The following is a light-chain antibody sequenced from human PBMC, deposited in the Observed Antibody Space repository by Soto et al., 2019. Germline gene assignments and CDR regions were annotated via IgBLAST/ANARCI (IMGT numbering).Light chain of an antibody. CDR3: SSYADDRSYV. J-gene: IGLJ1*01. Sequence: QSVLTQPASVSGSPGQAMTISCIGARRDVGGYNYVSWHQQHQGQAPKLMIYDAYERPLGVSNRFSGTKSGNTATLTISGLQNEGDAHYYSSSYADDRSYVGGRGTKVTVL. CDR2: DAY. CDR1: RRDVGGYNY. V-gene: IGLV2-14*03.